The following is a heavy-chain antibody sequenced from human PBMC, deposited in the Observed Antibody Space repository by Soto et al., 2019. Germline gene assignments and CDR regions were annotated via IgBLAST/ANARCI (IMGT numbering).Heavy chain of an antibody. CDR2: ISGSGGST. J-gene: IGHJ4*02. CDR1: GFTFSSYA. D-gene: IGHD4-17*01. Sequence: GGSLRLSCAASGFTFSSYAMSWVRQAPGKGLEWVSAISGSGGSTYYADSVKGRFTISRDNSKNTLYLQMNSLRAEDTAVYYCATGGDYGDSFDYWGQGTLVTVSS. V-gene: IGHV3-23*01. CDR3: ATGGDYGDSFDY.